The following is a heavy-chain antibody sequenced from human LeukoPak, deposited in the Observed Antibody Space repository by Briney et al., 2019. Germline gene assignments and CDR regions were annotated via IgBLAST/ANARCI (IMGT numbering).Heavy chain of an antibody. D-gene: IGHD3-10*01. CDR1: GYTFTSYY. Sequence: ASVKVSCKASGYTFTSYYMHWVRQAPGQGLEWMGIINPSGGNTNYAQKFQSRVTMTRDTSTSTVYMELSSLRSDDTAVYYCVREEVGGYFDYWGQGTQVTVSS. V-gene: IGHV1-46*01. CDR2: INPSGGNT. CDR3: VREEVGGYFDY. J-gene: IGHJ4*02.